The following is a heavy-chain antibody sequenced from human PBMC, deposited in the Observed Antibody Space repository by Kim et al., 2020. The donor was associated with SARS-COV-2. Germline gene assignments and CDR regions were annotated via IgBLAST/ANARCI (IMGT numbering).Heavy chain of an antibody. CDR2: INPNSGGT. Sequence: ASVKVSCKASGYTFTGYYMHWVRQAPGQGLEWMGRINPNSGGTNYAQKFQGRVTMTRDTSISTAYMELSRLRSDDTAVYYCARDRTRAARPYYYYGMDVWGQGTXVTVSS. CDR1: GYTFTGYY. J-gene: IGHJ6*02. V-gene: IGHV1-2*06. CDR3: ARDRTRAARPYYYYGMDV. D-gene: IGHD6-6*01.